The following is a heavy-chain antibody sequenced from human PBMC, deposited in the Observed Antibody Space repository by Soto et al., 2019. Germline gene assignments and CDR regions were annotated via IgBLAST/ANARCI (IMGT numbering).Heavy chain of an antibody. CDR1: GFTFSSYA. CDR3: AKEMSSGYYFYDY. CDR2: ISGTGGST. J-gene: IGHJ4*02. Sequence: GGSLRLSCAASGFTFSSYAMSWVRQAPGKGLEWVSTISGTGGSTYYPDSVKGRFTISRDNSKNTVYLQMNSLRAEDAAVYYCAKEMSSGYYFYDYWGQGTLVTVSS. D-gene: IGHD3-22*01. V-gene: IGHV3-23*01.